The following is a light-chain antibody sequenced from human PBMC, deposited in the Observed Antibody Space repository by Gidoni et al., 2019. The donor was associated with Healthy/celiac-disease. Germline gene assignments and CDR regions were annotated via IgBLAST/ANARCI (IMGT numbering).Light chain of an antibody. Sequence: LSCRASQSVSSNLAWYQQKPGQAPRLLIYGASTRATGIPARFSGSGSGTEFTLTISSLQSEDFAVYYCQQYNNWPLTFGGGTKVEIK. CDR1: QSVSSN. J-gene: IGKJ4*01. CDR2: GAS. CDR3: QQYNNWPLT. V-gene: IGKV3-15*01.